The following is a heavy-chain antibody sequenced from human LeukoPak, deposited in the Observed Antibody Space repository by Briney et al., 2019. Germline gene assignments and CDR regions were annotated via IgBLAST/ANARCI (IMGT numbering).Heavy chain of an antibody. V-gene: IGHV4-61*03. Sequence: SETLSLTCTVSGGSISSTSYYWGWIRQPPGKGLEWIGYIHYSGNTNYNPSLKSRVTISADTSEDHFSLKLSSVTAADTAVYYCASGHRGAGMTKTTPFDYWGQGTLVTVSS. CDR3: ASGHRGAGMTKTTPFDY. D-gene: IGHD1-14*01. J-gene: IGHJ4*02. CDR2: IHYSGNT. CDR1: GGSISSTSYY.